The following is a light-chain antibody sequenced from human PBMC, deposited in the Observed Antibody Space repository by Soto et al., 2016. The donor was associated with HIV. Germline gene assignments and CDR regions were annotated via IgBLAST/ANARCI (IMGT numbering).Light chain of an antibody. J-gene: IGLJ3*02. V-gene: IGLV3-19*01. Sequence: SSELTQDPAVSVALGQTVRVTCQGDSLRIYYASWYQQKPGQAPVLVIYGENNRPSGIPDRFSGSRSGNTASLTITGAQAEDEADYYCNSRDSSGNQWVFGGGTKLTVL. CDR2: GEN. CDR3: NSRDSSGNQWV. CDR1: SLRIYY.